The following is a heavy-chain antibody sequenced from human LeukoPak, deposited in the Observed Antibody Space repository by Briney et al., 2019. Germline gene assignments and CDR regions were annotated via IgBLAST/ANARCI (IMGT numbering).Heavy chain of an antibody. V-gene: IGHV4-61*02. CDR3: ARERGTTVVRWDY. CDR1: GGSISSGSYY. D-gene: IGHD4-23*01. Sequence: SGTLSLTCTVSGGSISSGSYYWSWIRQPAGKGLEWIGRIYSSGTTNYNPSLKSRVTISLDTSKSQFSLRLSSVTAADTAVYYCARERGTTVVRWDYWGQGTQVTVSS. CDR2: IYSSGTT. J-gene: IGHJ4*02.